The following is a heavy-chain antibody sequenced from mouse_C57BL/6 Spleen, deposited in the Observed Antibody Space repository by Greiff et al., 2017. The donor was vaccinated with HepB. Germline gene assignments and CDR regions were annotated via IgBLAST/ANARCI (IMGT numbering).Heavy chain of an antibody. Sequence: VQLQQSGPELVKPGASVKMSCKASGYTFTDYNMHWVKQSHGKSLEWIGYINPNNGGTSYNQKFKGKATLTVNKSSSTTDMELRSLTSEDSAVYYCARYRCYDSSYFDYWGQGTTLTVSS. J-gene: IGHJ2*01. D-gene: IGHD1-1*01. CDR3: ARYRCYDSSYFDY. CDR1: GYTFTDYN. CDR2: INPNNGGT. V-gene: IGHV1-22*01.